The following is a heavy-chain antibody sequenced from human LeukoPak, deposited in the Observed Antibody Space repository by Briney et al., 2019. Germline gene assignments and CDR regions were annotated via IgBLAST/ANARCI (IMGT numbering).Heavy chain of an antibody. CDR3: ARSPDILTGENFDY. CDR1: GYTFTGYY. Sequence: GASVKVSCKASGYTFTGYYMHWVRQAPGQGLEGVGWINPNSGGTNYAQKFQGRVTMTRDTPISTAYMELSRLSSDDTAVYYCARSPDILTGENFDYWGQGTLVTVSS. V-gene: IGHV1-2*02. J-gene: IGHJ4*02. D-gene: IGHD3-9*01. CDR2: INPNSGGT.